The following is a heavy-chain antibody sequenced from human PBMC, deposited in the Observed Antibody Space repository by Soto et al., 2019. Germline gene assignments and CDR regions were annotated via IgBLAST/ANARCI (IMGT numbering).Heavy chain of an antibody. J-gene: IGHJ6*02. Sequence: TLSLTSTVPGDSLTRADNYWSWFCQTPKKGLEWIEHIFYSGTTYYNPSLKSRLTISVDTSKNHFSLRLTSVTAADTAVYYCARDLWVEPELYYYGMDVWGQGTTVTVSS. V-gene: IGHV4-30-4*08. D-gene: IGHD1-1*01. CDR1: GDSLTRADNY. CDR3: ARDLWVEPELYYYGMDV. CDR2: IFYSGTT.